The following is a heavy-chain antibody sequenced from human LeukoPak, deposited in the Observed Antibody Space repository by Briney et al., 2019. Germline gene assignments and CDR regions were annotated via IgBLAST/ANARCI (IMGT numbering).Heavy chain of an antibody. CDR1: GYAFTSFD. Sequence: ASVKVSCKASGYAFTSFDINWVRQATGQGLEWMGYMNPNSGNTGYAQKFQGRVTMTRDTSISTAYMELSSLRSEDTAVYYCARELRRDNYRGQGTLVTVSS. CDR3: ARELRRDNY. CDR2: MNPNSGNT. D-gene: IGHD2-15*01. J-gene: IGHJ4*02. V-gene: IGHV1-8*01.